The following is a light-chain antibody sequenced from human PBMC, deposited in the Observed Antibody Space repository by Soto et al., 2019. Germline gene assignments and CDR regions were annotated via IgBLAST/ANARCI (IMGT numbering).Light chain of an antibody. CDR2: GAS. J-gene: IGKJ5*01. CDR1: QNFGSSY. Sequence: IVLTQSPVTLSLSPGERATLSCRAIQNFGSSYLAWYQQKPGQAPRLLIYGASTRATGIPAGFSGSGSGTEFTLTISSLQSEDFAVYYCQQYNNWPPITFAQGTRLEIK. V-gene: IGKV3-15*01. CDR3: QQYNNWPPIT.